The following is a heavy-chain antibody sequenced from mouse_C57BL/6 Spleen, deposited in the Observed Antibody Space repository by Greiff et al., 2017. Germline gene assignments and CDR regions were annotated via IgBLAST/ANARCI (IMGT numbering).Heavy chain of an antibody. CDR2: ISNGGGST. Sequence: EVQGVESGGGLVQPGGSLKLSCAASGFTFSDYYMYWVRQTPEKRLEWVAYISNGGGSTYYPDTVKGRFTISRDNAKNTLYLQMSRLKSEDTAMYYCARQDYDHWYFDVWGTGTTVTVSS. V-gene: IGHV5-12*01. CDR1: GFTFSDYY. D-gene: IGHD2-4*01. CDR3: ARQDYDHWYFDV. J-gene: IGHJ1*03.